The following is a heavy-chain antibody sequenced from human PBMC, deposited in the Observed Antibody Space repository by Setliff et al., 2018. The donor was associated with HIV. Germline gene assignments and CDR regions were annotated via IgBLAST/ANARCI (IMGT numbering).Heavy chain of an antibody. CDR2: IYTSGNT. CDR1: GDSISNYY. Sequence: SETLSLTCTVSGDSISNYYWNWIRQPAGKGLEWLGRIYTSGNTNYNPSLKSRVIMSVDMSKNQFSLKLNSVTAADTAVYYCALTGHRLLRGYMDVWGKGTTVTVSS. V-gene: IGHV4-4*07. J-gene: IGHJ6*03. CDR3: ALTGHRLLRGYMDV. D-gene: IGHD2-15*01.